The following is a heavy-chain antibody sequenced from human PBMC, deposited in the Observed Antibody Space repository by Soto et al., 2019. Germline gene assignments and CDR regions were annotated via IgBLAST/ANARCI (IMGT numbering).Heavy chain of an antibody. V-gene: IGHV3-72*01. J-gene: IGHJ6*02. CDR1: GFTSSDYY. CDR2: IRNKVNSYTT. CDR3: ARHIPYYGKDA. D-gene: IGHD2-21*01. Sequence: EVQLVESGGGLVQPGGSLRLSCAASGFTSSDYYIDWVRQAPGKGLEWVGRIRNKVNSYTTEYAATVKGRFATSRDDSRNSVYLHMNSLKTEDMAVYYCARHIPYYGKDAWGQGTTVTVSS.